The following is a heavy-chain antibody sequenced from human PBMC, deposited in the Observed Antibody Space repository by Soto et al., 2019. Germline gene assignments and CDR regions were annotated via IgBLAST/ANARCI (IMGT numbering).Heavy chain of an antibody. CDR3: ARVDGTNSDSHDY. CDR1: GFTFNTYG. CDR2: MSSSSGPI. V-gene: IGHV3-48*02. Sequence: EVQLAESGGGLVQPGGSLRLSCTASGFTFNTYGMSWVRQAPGKGLEWVSYMSSSSGPIYYTDSVKGRFTISRDNAKKSLYLQMNSLRDEDTAVYYCARVDGTNSDSHDYWGQGTPVTVSS. J-gene: IGHJ4*02. D-gene: IGHD2-8*01.